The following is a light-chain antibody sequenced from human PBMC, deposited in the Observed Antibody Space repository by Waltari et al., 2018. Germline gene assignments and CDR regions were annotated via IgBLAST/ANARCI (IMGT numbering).Light chain of an antibody. J-gene: IGLJ7*01. CDR2: EDS. V-gene: IGLV1-51*02. CDR3: GTWDSSLSGAV. Sequence: QSVLTQPPSVSAAPGQRVTISCSGGSSTLGNNYVSCYRHFPGTAPKLLIYEDSERPSGIPGRFSGSKSGTSATLDITGLQAGDEADYYCGTWDSSLSGAVFGGGTHLTVL. CDR1: SSTLGNNY.